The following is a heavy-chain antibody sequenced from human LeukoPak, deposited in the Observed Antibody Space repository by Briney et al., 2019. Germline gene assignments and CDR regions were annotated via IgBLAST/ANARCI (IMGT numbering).Heavy chain of an antibody. V-gene: IGHV1-3*03. CDR1: GYTLTNYA. Sequence: ASVTVSCKASGYTLTNYAMHWVRQAPGQRLEWMGWVNTGNGNTKYSQEFQGRVTITRDTSASMVYMELSSLRSEDMAVYYCARDAGSSWYEAKYNWFDPWGQGTLVTVSS. CDR2: VNTGNGNT. CDR3: ARDAGSSWYEAKYNWFDP. D-gene: IGHD6-13*01. J-gene: IGHJ5*02.